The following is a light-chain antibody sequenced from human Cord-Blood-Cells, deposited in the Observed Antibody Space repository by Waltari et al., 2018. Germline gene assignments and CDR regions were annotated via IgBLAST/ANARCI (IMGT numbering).Light chain of an antibody. Sequence: EIVLTQSPATLSLSPGERATLSCRASQSVSSYLAWYQQKPGQPPRLLIYDASNRATGIPARFSGSGSGTDFTLTISSLEPEDFAVYYCQQRSNWPSITVGQGTRLEIK. J-gene: IGKJ5*01. V-gene: IGKV3-11*01. CDR3: QQRSNWPSIT. CDR1: QSVSSY. CDR2: DAS.